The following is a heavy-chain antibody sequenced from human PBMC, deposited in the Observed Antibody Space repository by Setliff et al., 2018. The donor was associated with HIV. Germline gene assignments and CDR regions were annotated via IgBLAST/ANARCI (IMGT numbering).Heavy chain of an antibody. J-gene: IGHJ4*02. CDR3: ARGPLYGYDRGYFDY. D-gene: IGHD5-12*01. V-gene: IGHV1-69*10. CDR2: IIPIASVP. CDR1: GGSFNTYG. Sequence: GASVKVSCKASGGSFNTYGIRWVRQAPGQGLEWMGGIIPIASVPNYSQKFQDRLTITADESTTTVYMDMSSLRSEDTAQYYCARGPLYGYDRGYFDYWGQGTLVTVSS.